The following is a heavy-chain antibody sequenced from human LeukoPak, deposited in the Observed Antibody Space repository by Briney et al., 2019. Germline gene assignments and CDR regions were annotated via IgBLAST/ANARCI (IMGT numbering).Heavy chain of an antibody. Sequence: PSEALSLTCTVSGGSISSYYWSWIRQPPGKGLEWIGYIYYSGSTNYNPSLKSRVTISVDTSKNQFSLKLSSVTAADTAVYYCASQKWFGELLFDYWGQGTLVTVSS. D-gene: IGHD3-10*01. CDR1: GGSISSYY. CDR2: IYYSGST. V-gene: IGHV4-59*12. J-gene: IGHJ4*02. CDR3: ASQKWFGELLFDY.